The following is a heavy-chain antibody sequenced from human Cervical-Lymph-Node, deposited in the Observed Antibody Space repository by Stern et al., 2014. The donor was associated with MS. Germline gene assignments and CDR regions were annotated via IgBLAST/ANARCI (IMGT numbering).Heavy chain of an antibody. CDR3: ARGGSAYYYGMDV. J-gene: IGHJ6*02. Sequence: QVQLVESGGGLVKPGESLRLSCAASGFTFTDHYMSWVRPAPGKGLEWVSYISRSGDTIYYADSVKGRFTISRDIVKNSLYLQMNSLRAEDAALYYCARGGSAYYYGMDVWGQGTAVTVSS. V-gene: IGHV3-11*01. CDR1: GFTFTDHY. CDR2: ISRSGDTI.